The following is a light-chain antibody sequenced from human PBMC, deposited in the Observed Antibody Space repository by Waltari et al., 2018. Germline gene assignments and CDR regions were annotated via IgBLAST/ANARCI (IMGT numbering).Light chain of an antibody. V-gene: IGKV4-1*01. Sequence: DIVMTQSPDSLAVALGERATINCKSSQSVFYSSKNKNYLAWNQQKPGQAPKLLIYRASTRESGVPDRFSGSGSGTDFTLTISSLQPDDFATYYCQQYNSYSTFGQGTKVEIK. CDR3: QQYNSYST. J-gene: IGKJ1*01. CDR2: RAS. CDR1: QSVFYSSKNKNY.